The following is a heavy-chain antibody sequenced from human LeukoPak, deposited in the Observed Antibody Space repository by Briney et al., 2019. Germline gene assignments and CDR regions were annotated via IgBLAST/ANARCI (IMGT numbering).Heavy chain of an antibody. J-gene: IGHJ4*02. CDR2: VSIESDYI. D-gene: IGHD6-13*01. V-gene: IGHV3-21*01. CDR3: VGASYSNTWYLDS. CDR1: GVSLSSHS. Sequence: GGSLRLSCKVFGVSLSSHSMNWVRQAPGKGLEWVATVSIESDYIYYGDSARGRFTISRDNAKNSLYLQMNSLRAEDSALYYCVGASYSNTWYLDSWGQGALVIVSS.